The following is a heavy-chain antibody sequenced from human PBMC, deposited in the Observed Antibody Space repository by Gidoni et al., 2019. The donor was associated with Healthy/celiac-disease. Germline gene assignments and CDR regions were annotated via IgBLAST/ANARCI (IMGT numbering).Heavy chain of an antibody. CDR1: GFTFSNAW. CDR3: TTDGTPLLRVLEYYYYYMVV. D-gene: IGHD3-3*01. J-gene: IGHJ6*03. CDR2: IKSKTGGVTT. Sequence: EVQLVESGGGLVKPGGSSRLPSAASGFTFSNAWVSWVRQAPGTVLEWVGRIKSKTGGVTTDYAAPGKGRFTISRDDSKNTLYLQMNSLTTEDTAVYYCTTDGTPLLRVLEYYYYYMVVWGKGTTVTVSS. V-gene: IGHV3-15*01.